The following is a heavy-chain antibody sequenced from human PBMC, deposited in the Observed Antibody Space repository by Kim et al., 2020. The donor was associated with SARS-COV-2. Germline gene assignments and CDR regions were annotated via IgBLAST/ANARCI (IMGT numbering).Heavy chain of an antibody. V-gene: IGHV3-49*03. CDR2: IRSKAYGGTT. CDR1: GFTFGDYA. D-gene: IGHD5-18*01. J-gene: IGHJ4*02. Sequence: GGSLRLSCTASGFTFGDYAMSWFRQAPGKGLEWVGFIRSKAYGGTTEYAASVKGRFTISRDDSKSIAYLQMNSLKTEDTAVYYCTRAKGYSYGRGGYCFDYWGQGTLVTVSS. CDR3: TRAKGYSYGRGGYCFDY.